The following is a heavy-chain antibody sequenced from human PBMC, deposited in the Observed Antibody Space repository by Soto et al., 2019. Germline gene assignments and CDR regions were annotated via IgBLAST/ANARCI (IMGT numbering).Heavy chain of an antibody. CDR2: ISGSGGST. Sequence: GGSLRLSCAASGFTFSSYAMSWVRQAPGKGLEWVSAISGSGGSTYYADSVKGRFTISRDNSKNTLYLQMNSLRAEDTAVYYCAKDWWRVVLLWFGPNSYYFDYWGQGTLVTVSS. CDR1: GFTFSSYA. D-gene: IGHD3-10*01. J-gene: IGHJ4*02. CDR3: AKDWWRVVLLWFGPNSYYFDY. V-gene: IGHV3-23*01.